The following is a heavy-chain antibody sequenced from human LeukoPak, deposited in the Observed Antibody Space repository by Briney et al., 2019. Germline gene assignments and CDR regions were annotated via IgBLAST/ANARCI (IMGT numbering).Heavy chain of an antibody. Sequence: PGGSLRLSCAASGFTFSSYSMHWVRQSPGKGLEWVAVISHDGNDKYYAGSVRGRYTMSRDNSKNTLYLQMNSLRTEDTAVHYCARGVATWYSIRYYYFGLDIWGQGTTVTVSS. CDR1: GFTFSSYS. D-gene: IGHD6-13*01. J-gene: IGHJ6*02. CDR3: ARGVATWYSIRYYYFGLDI. V-gene: IGHV3-30*04. CDR2: ISHDGNDK.